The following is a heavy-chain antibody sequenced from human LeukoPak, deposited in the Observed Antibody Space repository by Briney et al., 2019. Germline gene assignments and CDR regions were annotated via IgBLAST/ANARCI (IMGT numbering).Heavy chain of an antibody. D-gene: IGHD3-16*01. CDR3: ATWGRYFDY. J-gene: IGHJ4*02. Sequence: SETLSLTCTVSGGSLSSYYRSWIRQPPGKGLEWMGYIYYSGSTNYNPSLKSRVTISVDTSKNQFSLKLSSVTAADTAVYYCATWGRYFDYWGQGTLVTVSS. CDR1: GGSLSSYY. CDR2: IYYSGST. V-gene: IGHV4-59*01.